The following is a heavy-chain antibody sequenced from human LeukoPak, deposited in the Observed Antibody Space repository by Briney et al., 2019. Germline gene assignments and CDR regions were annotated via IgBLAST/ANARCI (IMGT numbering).Heavy chain of an antibody. V-gene: IGHV4-39*01. CDR1: GGSISSSSYY. CDR3: ARPRNLYYDSSGLSAFDI. D-gene: IGHD3-22*01. J-gene: IGHJ3*02. CDR2: IYYSGST. Sequence: NPSETLSLTCTVSGGSISSSSYYWGWIRQPPGKGLEWLGSIYYSGSTYYNPSLKSRVTISVDTSKNQFSLKLSSVTAADTAVYYCARPRNLYYDSSGLSAFDIWGQGTMVTVSS.